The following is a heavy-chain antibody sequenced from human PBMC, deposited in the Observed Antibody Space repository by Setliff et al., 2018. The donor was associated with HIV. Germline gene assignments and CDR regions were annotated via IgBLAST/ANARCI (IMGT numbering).Heavy chain of an antibody. Sequence: SETLSLTCAVYGGSFNGYSWTWIRQPPGKGLEWIGEINHSGSTNSNPSLKSRVTISVDTSKSQFSLRLNSVAATDTALYYCARGTAMAAIDYWGQGTLVTVSS. CDR3: ARGTAMAAIDY. V-gene: IGHV4-34*01. CDR1: GGSFNGYS. J-gene: IGHJ4*02. D-gene: IGHD5-18*01. CDR2: INHSGST.